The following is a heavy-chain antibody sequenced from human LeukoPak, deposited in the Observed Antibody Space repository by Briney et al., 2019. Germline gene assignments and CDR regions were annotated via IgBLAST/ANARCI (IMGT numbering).Heavy chain of an antibody. D-gene: IGHD2-2*01. CDR3: ARGDSTKDAFDI. CDR1: GXXVXXXX. Sequence: GGSLRLSCAASGXXVXXXXXXXXXXXXXXXXXWVSVIYSGGSTYYADSVKGRFTVSRDNSKNTLYLQMNSLRAEDTAVYYCARGDSTKDAFDIWGQGTMVTVSS. V-gene: IGHV3-66*01. CDR2: IYSGGST. J-gene: IGHJ3*02.